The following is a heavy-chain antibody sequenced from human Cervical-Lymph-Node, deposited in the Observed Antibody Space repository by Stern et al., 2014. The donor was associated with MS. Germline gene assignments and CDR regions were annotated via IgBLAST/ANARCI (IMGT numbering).Heavy chain of an antibody. CDR3: GVAGNY. D-gene: IGHD1-1*01. V-gene: IGHV3-23*04. CDR1: VFSFPSYA. Sequence: EVQLVASGGDLVPPGGSLRLSWAGTVFSFPSYAITSVRQAPRKGVEWGSGVSVKGLNTYYADSVKGRFTISRDTSTHTLYLEMSSLRADDTAVYYCGVAGNYWGQGTLVTVSS. CDR2: VSVKGLNT. J-gene: IGHJ4*02.